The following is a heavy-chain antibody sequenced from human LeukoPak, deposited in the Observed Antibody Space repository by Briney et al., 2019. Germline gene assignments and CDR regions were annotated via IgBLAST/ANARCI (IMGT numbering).Heavy chain of an antibody. Sequence: PGGSLRLSCAASGFTFSDYYMSWIRQAPGKGLEWISYISSRGDSIQYADSVKGRFTMSRDNAKNSVHLQMNSLRAEDTAVYYCARAESSWYWGWFDPWGQGILVTVSS. J-gene: IGHJ5*02. CDR2: ISSRGDSI. V-gene: IGHV3-11*01. CDR3: ARAESSWYWGWFDP. D-gene: IGHD6-13*01. CDR1: GFTFSDYY.